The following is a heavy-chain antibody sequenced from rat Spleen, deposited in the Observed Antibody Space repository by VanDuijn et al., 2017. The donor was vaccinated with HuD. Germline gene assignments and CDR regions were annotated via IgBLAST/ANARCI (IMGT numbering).Heavy chain of an antibody. J-gene: IGHJ3*01. Sequence: EVQLVESGGGLVQPGRSLKLSCAASGFTFSNYYMAWVRQAPTKGLEWVAYISAGGGSTYYRDSVKVRFTISRDNAESTLYLQMDSLRSEDTATYYCTTVTDDIVELFAYWGQGTLVTVSS. CDR2: ISAGGGST. CDR3: TTVTDDIVELFAY. V-gene: IGHV5-27*01. D-gene: IGHD1-11*01. CDR1: GFTFSNYY.